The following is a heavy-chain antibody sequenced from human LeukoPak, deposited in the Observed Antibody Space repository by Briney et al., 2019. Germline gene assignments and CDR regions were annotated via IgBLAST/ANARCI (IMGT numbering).Heavy chain of an antibody. Sequence: QASETLSPTCTVSGGSISSYYWSWIRQPPGKGLEWIGYISYIGSTSYNPSLQSRVTISVDTSKNQFSLRLSSVTAADTAVYYCARASGYSSGYYMDVWGKGTTVTISS. J-gene: IGHJ6*03. D-gene: IGHD6-19*01. CDR1: GGSISSYY. CDR3: ARASGYSSGYYMDV. CDR2: ISYIGST. V-gene: IGHV4-59*12.